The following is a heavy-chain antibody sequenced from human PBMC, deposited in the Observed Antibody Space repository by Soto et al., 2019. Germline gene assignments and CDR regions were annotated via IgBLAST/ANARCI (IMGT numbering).Heavy chain of an antibody. J-gene: IGHJ4*02. CDR2: ISGYDAST. Sequence: ASVKVSCKASGYTFTSYGLSWVRQAPGQGLEWMGWISGYDASTNYAQNLQDRVTMTTDTSTSTAYMELRSLTSEDTAVYYCARDFSGRNYERAIDYWGQGTLVTVSS. CDR3: ARDFSGRNYERAIDY. V-gene: IGHV1-18*04. D-gene: IGHD1-26*01. CDR1: GYTFTSYG.